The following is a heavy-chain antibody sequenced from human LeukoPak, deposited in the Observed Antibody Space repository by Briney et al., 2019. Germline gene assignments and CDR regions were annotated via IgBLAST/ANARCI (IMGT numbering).Heavy chain of an antibody. D-gene: IGHD3-10*01. V-gene: IGHV7-4-1*02. CDR1: GYTFTSYA. Sequence: ASVKVSCKASGYTFTSYAMNWVRQAPGQGLEWMGWINTNTGNPTYAQGFTGRFVFSLDTSVSTAYLQISSLKAEDTAVYYCARRPRRSLWFGPFDPWGQGTLVTVSS. CDR2: INTNTGNP. CDR3: ARRPRRSLWFGPFDP. J-gene: IGHJ5*02.